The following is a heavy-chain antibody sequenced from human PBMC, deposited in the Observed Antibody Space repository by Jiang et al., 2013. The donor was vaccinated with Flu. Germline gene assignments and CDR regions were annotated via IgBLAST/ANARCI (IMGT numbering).Heavy chain of an antibody. V-gene: IGHV1-46*01. CDR3: ARGGFYDERGFTQRSGFDF. J-gene: IGHJ3*01. CDR1: GYTFINHY. CDR2: LDPGGGTT. Sequence: SGAEVKKPGASVRMSCKSFGYTFINHYINWVRQVPGQGLEWMAVLDPGGGTTTYSQKFQGRVALTRDTSTNTVYMDLNSLRPDDTAVYYCARGGFYDERGFTQRSGFDFWGQGTMVTVSS. D-gene: IGHD3-16*01.